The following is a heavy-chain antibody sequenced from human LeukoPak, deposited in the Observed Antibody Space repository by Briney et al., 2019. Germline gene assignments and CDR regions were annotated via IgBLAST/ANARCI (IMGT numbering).Heavy chain of an antibody. CDR3: AKVPSSSGRGYFDY. D-gene: IGHD6-19*01. Sequence: PGGSLRLSCAASGFTFSSYAMSWVRQAPGKGLVWVSAISGSGGSTYYADSVKGRFTISRDNSKNTLYLQMNSLRAEDTAVYYCAKVPSSSGRGYFDYWGQGTLVTVSS. CDR1: GFTFSSYA. V-gene: IGHV3-23*01. J-gene: IGHJ4*02. CDR2: ISGSGGST.